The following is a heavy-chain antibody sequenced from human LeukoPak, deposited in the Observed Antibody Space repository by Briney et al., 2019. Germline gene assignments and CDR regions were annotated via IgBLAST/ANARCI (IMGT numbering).Heavy chain of an antibody. CDR2: INHSGST. J-gene: IGHJ6*02. Sequence: PSETLSLTCAVYGGSFSGYYWSWLRQPPGKGLEWLGEINHSGSTNYNPSLKSRVPISVDTSKNQFSLKLSSVTAADTAVYYCAVPAAPPRSYYYYGMDVWGQGTTVTVSS. V-gene: IGHV4-34*01. D-gene: IGHD2-2*01. CDR1: GGSFSGYY. CDR3: AVPAAPPRSYYYYGMDV.